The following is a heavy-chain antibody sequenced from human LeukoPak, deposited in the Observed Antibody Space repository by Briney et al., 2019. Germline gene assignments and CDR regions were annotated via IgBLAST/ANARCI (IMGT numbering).Heavy chain of an antibody. CDR1: GDSISSSSYY. CDR2: INHSGST. J-gene: IGHJ4*02. D-gene: IGHD6-13*01. Sequence: RASETLSLTCTVSGDSISSSSYYWGWIRQPPGKGLEWIGEINHSGSTNYNPSLKSRVTISVDTSKNQFSLKLSSVTAADTAVYYCARPKYSSSWYDYWGQGTLVTVSS. V-gene: IGHV4-39*07. CDR3: ARPKYSSSWYDY.